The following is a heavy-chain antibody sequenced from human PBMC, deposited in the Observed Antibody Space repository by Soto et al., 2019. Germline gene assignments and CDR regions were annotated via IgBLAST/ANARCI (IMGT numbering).Heavy chain of an antibody. CDR3: ARETGLRSSGWSYDFDF. CDR2: ISGSGGSI. J-gene: IGHJ4*02. Sequence: EVQLVESGGGMVQPGGSLRVSCAASGFTLSSYSMHLVRQAPGKGLEWVSYISGSGGSIYYADSVKGRFTISRDNAKNSLSVQMNSLRDEDTAVYFCARETGLRSSGWSYDFDFWGQGTRVTVSS. CDR1: GFTLSSYS. D-gene: IGHD6-19*01. V-gene: IGHV3-48*02.